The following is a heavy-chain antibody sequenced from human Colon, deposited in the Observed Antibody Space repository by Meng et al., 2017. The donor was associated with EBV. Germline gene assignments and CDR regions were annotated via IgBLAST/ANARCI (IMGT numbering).Heavy chain of an antibody. CDR3: ARVGAYCGGDCYHPR. CDR1: GGSLSGRNW. Sequence: QVTRQESGPGLVRPSGTLSRTCAVSGGSLSGRNWWSWVRQPPGKGLEWIGEIYHSGSTNYNPSLKSRVTISVDESKNQFSLRLSSVTAADTAVYYCARVGAYCGGDCYHPRWGQGTLVTVSS. CDR2: IYHSGST. V-gene: IGHV4-4*02. D-gene: IGHD2-21*02. J-gene: IGHJ4*02.